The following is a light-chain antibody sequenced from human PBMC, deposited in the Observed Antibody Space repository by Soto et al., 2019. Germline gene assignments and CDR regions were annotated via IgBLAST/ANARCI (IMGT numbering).Light chain of an antibody. CDR2: DAS. J-gene: IGKJ4*01. CDR1: QSVSSY. CDR3: QQRRDWLS. V-gene: IGKV3-11*01. Sequence: EIVLKQSPATLSLSPGNKATLSCRASQSVSSYLAWYQQKPGQPPRLLIYDASKRATGIPARFSGSGSETDFTLTISSLEPEDFAVYFCQQRRDWLSFGGGTKVDIK.